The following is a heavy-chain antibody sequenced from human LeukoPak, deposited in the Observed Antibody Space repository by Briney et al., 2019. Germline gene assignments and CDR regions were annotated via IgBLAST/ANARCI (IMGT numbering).Heavy chain of an antibody. CDR1: GFTCTDFW. V-gene: IGHV3-7*03. CDR2: INNDGSGK. CDR3: VRDDGDV. J-gene: IGHJ6*04. Sequence: GGSLRLSCTFSGFTCTDFWMKWVRQAPGKGLEWVASINNDGSGKYSVDSVRDRVTISRDNAKNSLHLQINSLTVEDTAIYYCVRDDGDVWGKGTTVTVSS.